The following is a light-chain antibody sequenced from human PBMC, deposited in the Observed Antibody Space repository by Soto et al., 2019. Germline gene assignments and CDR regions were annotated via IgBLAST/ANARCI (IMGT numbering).Light chain of an antibody. V-gene: IGKV1-39*01. CDR1: ESISRQ. CDR2: AAS. Sequence: DIHMTQSPSSLSGSVGDRVTITCRASESISRQLNWYQQKPGKAPKLLIYAASSLQNGVPSRFRGGGSGTDFTLTISNLQPEDFATYYCQQTYTTLSITFGQGTRLEIK. CDR3: QQTYTTLSIT. J-gene: IGKJ5*01.